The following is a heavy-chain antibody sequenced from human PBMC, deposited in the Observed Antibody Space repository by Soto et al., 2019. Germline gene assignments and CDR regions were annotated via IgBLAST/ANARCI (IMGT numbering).Heavy chain of an antibody. V-gene: IGHV6-1*01. CDR1: GASVSINSAA. J-gene: IGHJ1*01. CDR3: ASDLPYCSSTSCKCTRGLLWC. CDR2: TYYRSKWYN. D-gene: IGHD2-2*01. Sequence: SQTRSRAYAIPGASVSINSAACNWIRQSPSRGLEWLGRTYYRSKWYNDYAVSVKSRITINPDTSKNQFSLQLNSVTPEGTAVYYCASDLPYCSSTSCKCTRGLLWCWRQGTRGSVSS.